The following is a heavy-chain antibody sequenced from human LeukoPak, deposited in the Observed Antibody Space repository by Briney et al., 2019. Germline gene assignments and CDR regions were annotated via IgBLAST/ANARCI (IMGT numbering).Heavy chain of an antibody. CDR3: ARGGGLDV. Sequence: PGGSLRLSCAASGFTSSTYSMNWVRQAPGKGLEWVSSISSSSSYIYYADSVKGRFTISRVNAKNSLYLQMSNLRAEDPAVYFCARGGGLDVWGQGATVTVSS. J-gene: IGHJ6*02. V-gene: IGHV3-21*04. D-gene: IGHD3-16*01. CDR1: GFTSSTYS. CDR2: ISSSSSYI.